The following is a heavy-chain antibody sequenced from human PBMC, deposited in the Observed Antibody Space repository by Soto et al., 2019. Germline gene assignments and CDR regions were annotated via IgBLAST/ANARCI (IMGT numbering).Heavy chain of an antibody. V-gene: IGHV3-33*01. D-gene: IGHD3-10*01. CDR3: ARDWAEAGYGSGSYLPS. J-gene: IGHJ5*02. CDR2: IRSDGSNE. Sequence: QVHLVESGGGVVQPGRSLRLSCAASGFILSSFGMHWVRQAPGKGLEWVTGIRSDGSNEYYGDSVKGRFTISRDNSENXXYLQMTSLRVEDTAVYHCARDWAEAGYGSGSYLPSWGQGTLVTVSS. CDR1: GFILSSFG.